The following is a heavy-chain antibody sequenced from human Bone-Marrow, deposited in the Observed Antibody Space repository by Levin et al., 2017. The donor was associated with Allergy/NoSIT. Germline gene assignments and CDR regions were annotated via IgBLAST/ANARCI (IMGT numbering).Heavy chain of an antibody. Sequence: QSGGSLRLSCAASGFTFSSFWMSWVRQAPGKGLEWVANIKQDASEQYYLYSARGRFTISRYNAENSLYLQMNSLRVEATAAYYCAKTSRSSMDPGYWGQGTLVTVSS. J-gene: IGHJ4*02. CDR3: AKTSRSSMDPGY. CDR1: GFTFSSFW. D-gene: IGHD6-6*01. CDR2: IKQDASEQ. V-gene: IGHV3-7*03.